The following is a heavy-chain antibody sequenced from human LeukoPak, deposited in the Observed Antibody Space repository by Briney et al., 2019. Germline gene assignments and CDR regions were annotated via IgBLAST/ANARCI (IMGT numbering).Heavy chain of an antibody. V-gene: IGHV4-34*01. D-gene: IGHD5/OR15-5a*01. CDR2: INHSGST. Sequence: SETLSLTCAVYGGSFSGYYWSWIRQPPGKGLEWIGEINHSGSTNYNPSLKSRVTISVDTSKNQFSLKLSSVTAADTAVYYCARSLVYVAYDAFDIWGQGTMVTVSS. CDR3: ARSLVYVAYDAFDI. J-gene: IGHJ3*02. CDR1: GGSFSGYY.